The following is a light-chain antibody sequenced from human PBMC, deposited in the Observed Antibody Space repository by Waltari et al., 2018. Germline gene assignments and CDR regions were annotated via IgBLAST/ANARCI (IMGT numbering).Light chain of an antibody. V-gene: IGKV3-11*01. Sequence: EVVLTQSPATLALSPGERATLSCRASQSVSSYLAWYQQKPGQAPRLLLYDAPKRATGIPARFTGSGSGTHFTLTISSLEPEDFAVYYCQQRSKWFTFGGGTKVEIK. CDR2: DAP. CDR1: QSVSSY. CDR3: QQRSKWFT. J-gene: IGKJ4*01.